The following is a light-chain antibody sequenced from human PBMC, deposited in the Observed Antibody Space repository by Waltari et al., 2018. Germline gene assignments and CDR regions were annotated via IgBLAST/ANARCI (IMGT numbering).Light chain of an antibody. V-gene: IGKV3-20*01. Sequence: EIVLTQSPGPLSLSPGERATLLCRASQSVSSTYLAWYQQKPGQAPRLLIYGASSRATGIPDRFSGSGSGTDFTLTISRLEPEDFAVYYCQQYGSSRTFGQGTKVEIK. CDR1: QSVSSTY. CDR2: GAS. J-gene: IGKJ1*01. CDR3: QQYGSSRT.